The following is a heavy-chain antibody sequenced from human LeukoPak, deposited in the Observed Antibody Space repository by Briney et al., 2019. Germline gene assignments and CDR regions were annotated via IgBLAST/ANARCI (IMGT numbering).Heavy chain of an antibody. V-gene: IGHV4-4*07. CDR1: GGSISSYY. CDR2: IYTSGST. D-gene: IGHD3-3*01. Sequence: PSETLSLTCTVSGGSISSYYWSWIRQPAGKVQEWIGHIYTSGSTNYNPSLKSRVTMSVDTSKNQFSLKLSSVTAADTAVYYCARDRPDLRFLENWFDPWGQGTLVTVSS. CDR3: ARDRPDLRFLENWFDP. J-gene: IGHJ5*02.